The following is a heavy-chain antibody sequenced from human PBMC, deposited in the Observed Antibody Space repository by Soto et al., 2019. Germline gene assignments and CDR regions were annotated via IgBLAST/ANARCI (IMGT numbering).Heavy chain of an antibody. CDR2: INPNSGGT. D-gene: IGHD3-9*01. CDR1: GDSYTGYY. CDR3: ARELNDILLGFSYGMDV. V-gene: IGHV1-2*04. J-gene: IGHJ6*02. Sequence: TSVKVSCEACGDSYTGYYMHWVRQAPGQGLEWMGWINPNSGGTNYAQKFQGWVTMTRDTSISTAYMELSRLRSDDTAVYYWARELNDILLGFSYGMDVWGQGTTVPVSS.